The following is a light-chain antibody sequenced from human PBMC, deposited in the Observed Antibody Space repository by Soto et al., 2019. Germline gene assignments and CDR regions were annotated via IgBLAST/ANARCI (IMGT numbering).Light chain of an antibody. CDR2: EVS. CDR3: SSYSISTAYL. Sequence: QSCLTQPASVSLSPGQSITISCTGTSSDVGGYDYVSWYQLHPGKAPKLMVFEVSNRPSGVSYRFSGSKSGNTASLTISGLQAEDEADYFCSSYSISTAYLFGTGTKVTVL. V-gene: IGLV2-14*01. J-gene: IGLJ1*01. CDR1: SSDVGGYDY.